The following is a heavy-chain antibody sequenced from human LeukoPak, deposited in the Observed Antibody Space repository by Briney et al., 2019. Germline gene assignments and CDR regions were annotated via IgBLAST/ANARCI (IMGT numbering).Heavy chain of an antibody. Sequence: PGGSLRLSCSASGFTFSKYGMTWVRQAPGKGLEWVSSMSAGGGSTYSADSVKGRFTISRDNSKNTLYLQMDSLRAEDTAVYYCAKETGYLVVVVAIASFDYWGQGTLVTVSS. CDR3: AKETGYLVVVVAIASFDY. CDR2: MSAGGGST. V-gene: IGHV3-23*01. D-gene: IGHD2-21*01. CDR1: GFTFSKYG. J-gene: IGHJ4*02.